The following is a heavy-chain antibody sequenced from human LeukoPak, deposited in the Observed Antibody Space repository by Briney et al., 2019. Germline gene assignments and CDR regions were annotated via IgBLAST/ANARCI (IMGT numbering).Heavy chain of an antibody. J-gene: IGHJ4*02. CDR1: GGSFSGYY. V-gene: IGHV4-34*01. CDR3: RRLDCSSASCYAPLDY. CDR2: INHSGST. D-gene: IGHD2-2*01. Sequence: SETLSLTCAVYGGSFSGYYWSWIRQPPGKGLEWIGEINHSGSTNYNPSLKSRVTISVDTSKNQFSLKLGSVTAADTAVYYCRRLDCSSASCYAPLDYWGQGTLVTVSS.